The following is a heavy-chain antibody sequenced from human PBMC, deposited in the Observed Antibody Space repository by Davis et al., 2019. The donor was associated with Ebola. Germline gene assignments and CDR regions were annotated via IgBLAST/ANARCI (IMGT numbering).Heavy chain of an antibody. J-gene: IGHJ5*02. CDR3: ARGLAARPGAWFDP. V-gene: IGHV4-38-2*01. D-gene: IGHD6-6*01. CDR2: RSQSGST. CDR1: GLTYDDYG. Sequence: PGGSLRLSCAASGLTYDDYGMSWIRQPPGKGLEWIASRSQSGSTYYNQSLKSRVTMSLGTSGNQFSLNLDSVTAADTAFYYCARGLAARPGAWFDPWGQGTLVTVSS.